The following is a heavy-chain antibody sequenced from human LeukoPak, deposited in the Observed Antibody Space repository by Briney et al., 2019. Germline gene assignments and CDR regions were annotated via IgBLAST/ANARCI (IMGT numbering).Heavy chain of an antibody. Sequence: SETLSLTCTGSGGTVSSYYWIWIRQPPGKGLEWSGDIYYSGTTYYNTSLNSRVIISVETSKNPFSLTLSSVPAADTAVYYCAREGWELLGGYYFYYWGQEALVAVSS. CDR1: GGTVSSYY. CDR3: AREGWELLGGYYFYY. D-gene: IGHD1-26*01. V-gene: IGHV4-59*02. J-gene: IGHJ4*02. CDR2: IYYSGTT.